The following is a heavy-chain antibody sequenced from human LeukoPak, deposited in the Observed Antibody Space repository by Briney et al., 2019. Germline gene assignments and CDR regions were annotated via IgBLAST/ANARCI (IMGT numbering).Heavy chain of an antibody. CDR1: GFTFSSYP. J-gene: IGHJ4*02. CDR3: VWAGIFWNSKYYSDQ. Sequence: GGSLRLSCAASGFTFSSYPMSWVRQAPGKGLEWVADINQDGSATASVDSVKGRFTISRDNTKNSLFLHMNSLRAEDTAVYYCVWAGIFWNSKYYSDQWGQGTLVTVSS. CDR2: INQDGSAT. D-gene: IGHD3-22*01. V-gene: IGHV3-7*04.